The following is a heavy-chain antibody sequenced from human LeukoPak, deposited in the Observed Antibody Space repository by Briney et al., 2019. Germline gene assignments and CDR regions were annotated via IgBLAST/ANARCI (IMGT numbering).Heavy chain of an antibody. CDR1: GFTFSNYA. J-gene: IGHJ5*02. Sequence: GGSLRLSCAASGFTFSNYAMNWVRQAPGKGLEWVSGISGSGGSTYYADSVKGHFTISRDNSKNTLYVRLNSLRAEDTAVYYCAKTPLFKAVAILRGGGYNWFDPWGQGTLVTVSS. CDR2: ISGSGGST. CDR3: AKTPLFKAVAILRGGGYNWFDP. V-gene: IGHV3-23*01. D-gene: IGHD6-19*01.